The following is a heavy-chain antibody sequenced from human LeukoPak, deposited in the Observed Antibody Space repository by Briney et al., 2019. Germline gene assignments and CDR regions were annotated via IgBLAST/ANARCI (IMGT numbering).Heavy chain of an antibody. J-gene: IGHJ4*02. CDR2: ISYDASYE. CDR3: AKDLIVSGTATILDY. CDR1: GFTFSSYG. D-gene: IGHD5-24*01. V-gene: IGHV3-30*18. Sequence: NPGRPLRLSCAASGFTFSSYGMHWVRQAPGKGLEWVAVISYDASYENYADSVKGRFTISRDNSKNTLYLQMNSLRAEDTAVYYCAKDLIVSGTATILDYWGQGTLVTVSS.